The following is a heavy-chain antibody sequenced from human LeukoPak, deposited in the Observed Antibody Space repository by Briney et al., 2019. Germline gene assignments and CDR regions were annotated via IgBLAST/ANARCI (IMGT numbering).Heavy chain of an antibody. CDR3: AKDKHYYDSSGFPPKD. J-gene: IGHJ4*02. Sequence: GGSLRLSCAASGFTFSSYGMHWVRQAPGKGLEWVAFIRYDGSNKYYADSVKGRFTISRDNSKNTLYLQINSLRAEDTAVYYCAKDKHYYDSSGFPPKDWGQGTLVTVSS. D-gene: IGHD3-22*01. CDR1: GFTFSSYG. CDR2: IRYDGSNK. V-gene: IGHV3-30*02.